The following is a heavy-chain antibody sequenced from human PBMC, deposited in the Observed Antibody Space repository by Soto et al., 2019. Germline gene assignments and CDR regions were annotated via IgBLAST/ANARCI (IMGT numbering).Heavy chain of an antibody. D-gene: IGHD1-1*01. CDR1: GYAFTTYG. Sequence: QVHLVQSGAEVKKPGASVKVSCQGSGYAFTTYGITWVRQAPGQGLEWMGWISAHNGNTNYAQKLQGRGTVTRDTSKSTAYMELRSLRYDDTAVYYCARGRYGDYWGQGALVTVSS. V-gene: IGHV1-18*01. J-gene: IGHJ4*02. CDR2: ISAHNGNT. CDR3: ARGRYGDY.